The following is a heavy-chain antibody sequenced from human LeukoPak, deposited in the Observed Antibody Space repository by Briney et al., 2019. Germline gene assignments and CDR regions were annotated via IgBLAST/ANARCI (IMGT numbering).Heavy chain of an antibody. Sequence: PSETLSLTCTVSGGSISSSSYYWGWIRQPPGKGLEWIGSIYYSGSTYYNPSLKSRVTIPVDTSKNQFSLKLSSVTAADTAVYYCARPSYYYDSSGYYSLYWYFDLWGRGTLVTVSS. CDR1: GGSISSSSYY. CDR2: IYYSGST. D-gene: IGHD3-22*01. V-gene: IGHV4-39*01. CDR3: ARPSYYYDSSGYYSLYWYFDL. J-gene: IGHJ2*01.